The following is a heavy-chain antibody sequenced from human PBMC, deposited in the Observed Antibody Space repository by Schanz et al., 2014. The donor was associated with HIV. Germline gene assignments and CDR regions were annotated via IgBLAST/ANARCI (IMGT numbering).Heavy chain of an antibody. CDR2: INSDNGT. D-gene: IGHD2-2*01. V-gene: IGHV1-2*02. CDR3: ARDRGSISWMGRAFDI. Sequence: QVLLVQSGTEVKKPGASVKLSCKASGYTFGNYYIHWVRQAPGEGLEWMGWINSDNGTNYAQEFQGRVTMTRDTSIGTAYMELRSLRADDTAVYYCARDRGSISWMGRAFDIWGQGTMVTVSS. CDR1: GYTFGNYY. J-gene: IGHJ3*02.